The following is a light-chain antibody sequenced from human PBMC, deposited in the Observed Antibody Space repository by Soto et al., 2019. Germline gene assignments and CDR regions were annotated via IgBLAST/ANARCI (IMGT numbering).Light chain of an antibody. J-gene: IGKJ3*01. CDR1: QGISNY. CDR2: AAS. Sequence: IRMTQSPSSFSASTGDRVTITCRASQGISNYLAWYQQKPGKAPNLLNYAASTSQSGVPSRFSGSGSGTYFTLTISCLQSEDFATYYCQQYYSYPLFTFGPGTKVDIK. CDR3: QQYYSYPLFT. V-gene: IGKV1-8*01.